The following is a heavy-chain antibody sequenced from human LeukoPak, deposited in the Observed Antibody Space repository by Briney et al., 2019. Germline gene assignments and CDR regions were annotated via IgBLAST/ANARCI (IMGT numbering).Heavy chain of an antibody. CDR1: GFTFSSYS. CDR2: ISSSSSTI. J-gene: IGHJ6*03. CDR3: ARGDVMDV. Sequence: GGSLRLSCAASGFTFSSYSMNWVRQAPGKGLEWVSYISSSSSTIYHADSVKGRFTISRDNAKNSLYLQMNSLRAEDTAVYYCARGDVMDVWGKGTTVTISS. V-gene: IGHV3-48*04.